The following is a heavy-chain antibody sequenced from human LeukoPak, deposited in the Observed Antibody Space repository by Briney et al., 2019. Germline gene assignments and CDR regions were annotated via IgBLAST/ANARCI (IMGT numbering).Heavy chain of an antibody. CDR2: ISSSSSYI. D-gene: IGHD6-13*01. Sequence: GGSLRLSCAASGFTFSSYSMNWVRQAPGKGLEWVSSISSSSSYIYHADSVKGRFTISRDNAKNSLYLQMNSLRAEDTAVYYCARVPSSSWYYFDYWGQGTLVTVSS. CDR1: GFTFSSYS. J-gene: IGHJ4*02. V-gene: IGHV3-21*01. CDR3: ARVPSSSWYYFDY.